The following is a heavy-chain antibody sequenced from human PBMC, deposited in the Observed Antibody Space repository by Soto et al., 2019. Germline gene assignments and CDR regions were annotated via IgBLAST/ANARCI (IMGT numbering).Heavy chain of an antibody. CDR2: IIPIFGTA. CDR3: ARGNYDTVPRYYGMDV. Sequence: SVKVSCKASGGTFSSYAISWVRQAPGQGLEWMGGIIPIFGTANYAQKFQGRVTITADKSTSTAYMELSSLRSEDTAVYYCARGNYDTVPRYYGMDVWGQGTTVTVSS. V-gene: IGHV1-69*06. CDR1: GGTFSSYA. D-gene: IGHD3-16*01. J-gene: IGHJ6*02.